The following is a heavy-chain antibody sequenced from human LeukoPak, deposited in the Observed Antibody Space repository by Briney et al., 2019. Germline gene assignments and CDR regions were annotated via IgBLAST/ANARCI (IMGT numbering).Heavy chain of an antibody. CDR1: GGSFSGYY. Sequence: SETLSLTCAVYGGSFSGYYWSRIRQPPGKGLEWIGEINHSGSTNYNPSLKSRVTISVDTSKNQFSLKLSSVTAADTAVYYCASKQWLVRRPYYFDYWGQGTLVTVSS. CDR2: INHSGST. CDR3: ASKQWLVRRPYYFDY. D-gene: IGHD6-19*01. V-gene: IGHV4-34*01. J-gene: IGHJ4*02.